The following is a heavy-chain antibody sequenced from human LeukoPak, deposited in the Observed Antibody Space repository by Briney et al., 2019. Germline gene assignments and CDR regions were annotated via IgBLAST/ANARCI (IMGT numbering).Heavy chain of an antibody. V-gene: IGHV3-9*01. D-gene: IGHD3-10*01. CDR3: ANDVRRFGVLSAFDI. CDR1: GFTFDDYA. J-gene: IGHJ3*02. CDR2: ISWNSGSI. Sequence: GGSLRLSCAASGFTFDDYAMHWVRQAPGKGLEWVSGISWNSGSIGYADSVKGRFTISRDNAKNSLYLQMNSLRAEDTALYYCANDVRRFGVLSAFDIWGQGTMVTVSS.